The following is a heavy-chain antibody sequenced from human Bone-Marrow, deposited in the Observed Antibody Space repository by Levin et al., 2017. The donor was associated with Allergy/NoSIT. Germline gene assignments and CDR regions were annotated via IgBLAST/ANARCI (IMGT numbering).Heavy chain of an antibody. CDR3: AKKLWVNYNAASFDY. D-gene: IGHD1-14*01. CDR1: GFTFSSYG. CDR2: ISYDESHK. J-gene: IGHJ4*02. V-gene: IGHV3-30*18. Sequence: GESLKISCAASGFTFSSYGMHWVRQAPGKGLEWVAVISYDESHKYYADSVKGRFTISRDNSKNTLYLQMNSLRAEDTAVYHCAKKLWVNYNAASFDYWGQGTLVTVSS.